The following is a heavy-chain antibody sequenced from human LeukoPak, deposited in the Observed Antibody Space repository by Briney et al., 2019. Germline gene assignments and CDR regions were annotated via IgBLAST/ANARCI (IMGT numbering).Heavy chain of an antibody. CDR2: IYPGDSDT. D-gene: IGHD6-13*01. CDR3: ARQRSRNRYYYYYMDV. V-gene: IGHV5-51*01. J-gene: IGHJ6*03. CDR1: GYSFTSYW. Sequence: GXSLQISCKGSGYSFTSYWIGWVRQLPGKGLEWMGIIYPGDSDTRYSPSFQGQVTISADKSISTAYLQWSSLKASDTAMYYCARQRSRNRYYYYYMDVWGKGTTVTVSS.